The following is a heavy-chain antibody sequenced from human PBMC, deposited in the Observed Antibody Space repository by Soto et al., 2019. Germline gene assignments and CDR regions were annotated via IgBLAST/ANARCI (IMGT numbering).Heavy chain of an antibody. CDR2: IYYSGST. V-gene: IGHV4-59*01. CDR3: ARDSDYGDYLDY. J-gene: IGHJ4*02. CDR1: GVSISSYY. D-gene: IGHD4-17*01. Sequence: SETLSLTCTVSGVSISSYYWSWIRQPPGKGLEWIGYIYYSGSTNYNPSLKSRVTISVDTSKNQFSLKLSSVTAADTAVYYCARDSDYGDYLDYWGQGTLVTVSS.